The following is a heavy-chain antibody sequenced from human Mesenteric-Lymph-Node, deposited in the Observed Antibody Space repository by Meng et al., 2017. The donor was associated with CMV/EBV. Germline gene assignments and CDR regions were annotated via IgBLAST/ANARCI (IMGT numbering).Heavy chain of an antibody. Sequence: GGSLRLSCAASGFTFDSYEMNWVRRAPGKGLEWVSFISTGGSTIYYAASVRGRFTISRDNSKNTVYLQMNSLTGEDTAVYYCAKDRLARQVVVGYYGLDVWGQGTTVTVSS. CDR2: ISTGGSTI. V-gene: IGHV3-48*03. D-gene: IGHD2-21*01. J-gene: IGHJ6*02. CDR3: AKDRLARQVVVGYYGLDV. CDR1: GFTFDSYE.